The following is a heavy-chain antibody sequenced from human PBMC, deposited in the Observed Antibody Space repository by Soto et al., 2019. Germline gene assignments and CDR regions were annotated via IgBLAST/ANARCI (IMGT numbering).Heavy chain of an antibody. V-gene: IGHV1-3*01. Sequence: ASVKVSCKASGYTFTTYSLHWVRQAPGQRLEWMGWIKAGSGDTKYSQNFQARVTITRDTFASTAYLELSSLRSEDTAVYYCARVVAPGSYFDYWGQGTLVTVSS. D-gene: IGHD2-15*01. J-gene: IGHJ4*02. CDR2: IKAGSGDT. CDR1: GYTFTTYS. CDR3: ARVVAPGSYFDY.